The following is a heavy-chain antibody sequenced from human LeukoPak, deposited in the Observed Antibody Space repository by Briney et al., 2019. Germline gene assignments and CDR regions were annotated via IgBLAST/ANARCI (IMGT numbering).Heavy chain of an antibody. CDR1: SGSIRGGDYY. V-gene: IGHV4-61*08. CDR2: VYNSGST. CDR3: ARGGDAYYFHY. J-gene: IGHJ4*02. D-gene: IGHD5-24*01. Sequence: SETLSLTCTVSSGSIRGGDYYWSWIRQPPGKGLEWVGYVYNSGSTNYNPSLKSRVTISIETSKNQFTLKLSSVAAADTAMYYCARGGDAYYFHYWGQGTLVTVSS.